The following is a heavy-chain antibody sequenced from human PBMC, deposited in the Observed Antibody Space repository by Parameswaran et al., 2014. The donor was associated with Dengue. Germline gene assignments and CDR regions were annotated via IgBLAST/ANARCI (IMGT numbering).Heavy chain of an antibody. D-gene: IGHD5-18*01. V-gene: IGHV4-34*01. CDR3: AGGDSGRAEYNYVLSYRHLDV. CDR2: INYSGYT. J-gene: IGHJ6*04. Sequence: VRQAPGKGLEWIGEINYSGYTNYNPSLKSRVTMSVGTSKNQFSLRLTSVTAADTAVYYCAGGDSGRAEYNYVLSYRHLDVWGEGTTVTVSS.